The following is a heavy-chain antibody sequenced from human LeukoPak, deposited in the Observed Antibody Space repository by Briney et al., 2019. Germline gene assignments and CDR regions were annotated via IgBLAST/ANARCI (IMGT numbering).Heavy chain of an antibody. CDR2: IYTSGST. V-gene: IGHV4-4*07. CDR3: ARDGKEYSYGYYYYYGMDV. D-gene: IGHD5-18*01. Sequence: SETLSLTCTVSGGSISSYYWSWIRQPAGKGLEWIGRIYTSGSTNYNPSLKSRVTMSVDTSKNQFSLKLSSVTAADTAVYYCARDGKEYSYGYYYYYGMDVWGQGTTVTVSS. CDR1: GGSISSYY. J-gene: IGHJ6*02.